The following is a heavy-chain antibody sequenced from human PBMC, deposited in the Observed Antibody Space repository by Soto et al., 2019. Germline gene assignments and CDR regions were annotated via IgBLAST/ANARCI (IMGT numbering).Heavy chain of an antibody. V-gene: IGHV4-59*01. CDR3: ARSRPGGAYTCNDESVPYYYYGMDV. CDR1: VGPISSYY. CDR2: IYYSGST. Sequence: PSETLSLTCTVSVGPISSYYWSWIRDPPGKGLEWIGYIYYSGSTNYNPSLKSRVTISVDTSKNQFSLKLSSVTAADTAVYYCARSRPGGAYTCNDESVPYYYYGMDVWGQGTTVTVSS. J-gene: IGHJ6*02. D-gene: IGHD1-20*01.